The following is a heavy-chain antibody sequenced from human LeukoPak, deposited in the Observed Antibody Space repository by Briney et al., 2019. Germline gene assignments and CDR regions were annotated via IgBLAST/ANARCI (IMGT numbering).Heavy chain of an antibody. CDR2: IRYDGSIK. Sequence: PGGPLRLSCAASGFTFTSYGMHWVRQAPGKGLEWVAFIRYDGSIKYCAGSVKGRFTVSRDNSKNTLSLQMNSLRAEDTAVYYCARPRDTVTPLDCWGQGTLVTVSS. V-gene: IGHV3-30*02. CDR1: GFTFTSYG. CDR3: ARPRDTVTPLDC. J-gene: IGHJ4*02. D-gene: IGHD4-11*01.